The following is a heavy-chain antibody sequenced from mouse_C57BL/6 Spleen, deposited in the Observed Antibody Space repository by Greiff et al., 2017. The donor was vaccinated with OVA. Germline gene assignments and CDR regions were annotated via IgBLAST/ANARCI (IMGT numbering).Heavy chain of an antibody. CDR1: GFTFSSYT. CDR2: ISGGGGNT. D-gene: IGHD2-3*01. Sequence: EVKLVESGGGLVKPGGSLKLSCAASGFTFSSYTMSWVRQTPEKRLEWVATISGGGGNTYYPDSVQGRFTISRDNAKNTLYLQMSSLRSEATAVYYCASRDDLSDFDYWGQGTTLTVSS. V-gene: IGHV5-9*04. J-gene: IGHJ2*01. CDR3: ASRDDLSDFDY.